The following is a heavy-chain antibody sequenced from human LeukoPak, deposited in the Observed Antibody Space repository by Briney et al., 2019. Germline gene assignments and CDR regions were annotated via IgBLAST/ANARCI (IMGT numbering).Heavy chain of an antibody. Sequence: TAGGSLRLSCAASGFTFSSYSMNWVRQAPGKGLEWVSSISSSSSYIYYADSVKGRFTISRDNAKNSLYLQMNGLRAEDTAVYYCARSPPIVVVTASLDYWGQGTLVTVSS. D-gene: IGHD2-21*02. V-gene: IGHV3-21*01. CDR3: ARSPPIVVVTASLDY. CDR2: ISSSSSYI. J-gene: IGHJ4*02. CDR1: GFTFSSYS.